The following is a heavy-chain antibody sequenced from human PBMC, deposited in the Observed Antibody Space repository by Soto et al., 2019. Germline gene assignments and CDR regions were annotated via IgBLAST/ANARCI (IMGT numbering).Heavy chain of an antibody. Sequence: ASVKVSCKASGYTFTSYYMHWVRQAPGQGLEWMGIINPSGGSTSYAQKFQGRVTMTRDTSTSTVYMELSSLRSEDTAVYYCEREKIAVAEYYYYGMDVWGQGTTVTVSS. J-gene: IGHJ6*02. V-gene: IGHV1-46*01. CDR3: EREKIAVAEYYYYGMDV. CDR1: GYTFTSYY. D-gene: IGHD6-19*01. CDR2: INPSGGST.